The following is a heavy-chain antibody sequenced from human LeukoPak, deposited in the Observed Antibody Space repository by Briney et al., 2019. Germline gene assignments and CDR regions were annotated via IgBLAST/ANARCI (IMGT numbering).Heavy chain of an antibody. D-gene: IGHD4-17*01. CDR3: ARGRQNYGDYPY. CDR2: LYYGVST. J-gene: IGHJ4*02. CDR1: GFTVSGDY. Sequence: PGGSLRLSCVVSGFTVSGDYVSWFRQAPGKGLEWVSVLYYGVSTFYKDSVKGRFTISGDNFKNTVYLQMNSLRAEDTAVYYCARGRQNYGDYPYWGQGTLVTVSS. V-gene: IGHV3-53*01.